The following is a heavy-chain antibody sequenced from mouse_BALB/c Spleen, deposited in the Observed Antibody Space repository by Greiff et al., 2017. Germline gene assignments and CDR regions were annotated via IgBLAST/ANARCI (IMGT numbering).Heavy chain of an antibody. CDR2: ISDGGSYT. J-gene: IGHJ3*01. V-gene: IGHV5-4*02. Sequence: EVKLEESGGGLVKPGGSLKLSCAASGFTFSDYYMYWVRQTPEKRLEWVATISDGGSYTYYPDSVKGRFTISRDNAKNNLYLQMSSLKSEDTAMYYCARDGSSLLRSWFAYWGQGTLVTVSA. CDR3: ARDGSSLLRSWFAY. D-gene: IGHD1-2*01. CDR1: GFTFSDYY.